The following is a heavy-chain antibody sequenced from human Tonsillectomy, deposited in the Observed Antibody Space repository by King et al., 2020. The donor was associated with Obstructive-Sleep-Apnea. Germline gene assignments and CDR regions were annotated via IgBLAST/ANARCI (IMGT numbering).Heavy chain of an antibody. Sequence: EQLVQSGAEVKKPGESLKISCKGSGYSFTSYWIGWVRQMPGKGLEWMGIIYPVDSDTRYSPSFQGQVTISADKSISTAYLQWSRLKASDSAMFYCARRAFGVEHNFDYWGQGTLVTVSS. CDR2: IYPVDSDT. D-gene: IGHD1/OR15-1a*01. J-gene: IGHJ4*02. V-gene: IGHV5-51*01. CDR3: ARRAFGVEHNFDY. CDR1: GYSFTSYW.